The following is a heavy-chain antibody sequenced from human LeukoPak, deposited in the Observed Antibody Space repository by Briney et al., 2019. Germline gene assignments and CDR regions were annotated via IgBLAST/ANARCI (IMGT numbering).Heavy chain of an antibody. CDR2: IRSKANSYAT. D-gene: IGHD1-1*01. CDR3: TSLSSVQLERHRLERKKYYYYMDV. J-gene: IGHJ6*03. CDR1: GFTFSGSA. Sequence: GGSLRLSCAASGFTFSGSAMHWVRQASGKGLEWVGRIRSKANSYATAYAASVKGRFTISRDDSKNTAYLQINSLKTEDTAVYYCTSLSSVQLERHRLERKKYYYYMDVWGKGTTVTVSS. V-gene: IGHV3-73*01.